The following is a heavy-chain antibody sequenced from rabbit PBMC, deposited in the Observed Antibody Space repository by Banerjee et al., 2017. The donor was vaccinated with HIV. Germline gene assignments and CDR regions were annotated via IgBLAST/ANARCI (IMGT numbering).Heavy chain of an antibody. CDR1: GFSFSNKYV. D-gene: IGHD1-1*01. Sequence: QEQLEESGGDLVKPEGSLTLTCTASGFSFSNKYVMCWVRQAPGKGLEWIACINTSSDNTAYASWAKGRFTISKTSSTTVTLQMTSLTAADTATYFCARGYNNNSGLNLWGQGTLVTVS. CDR2: INTSSDNT. V-gene: IGHV1S45*01. J-gene: IGHJ4*01. CDR3: ARGYNNNSGLNL.